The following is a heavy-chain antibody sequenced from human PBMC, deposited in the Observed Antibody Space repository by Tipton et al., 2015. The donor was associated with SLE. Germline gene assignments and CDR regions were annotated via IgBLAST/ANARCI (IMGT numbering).Heavy chain of an antibody. CDR1: GYTFTSYG. D-gene: IGHD2-15*01. V-gene: IGHV1-8*02. CDR2: INPYNGNT. CDR3: ARGKLPPPSAFDI. J-gene: IGHJ3*02. Sequence: QVQLVQSGAEVKKPGASVKVSCKASGYTFTSYGISWVRQAPGQGLEWMGWINPYNGNTKYAQKFQGRVTMTRNTSISTAYMELSGLRSEDTAVYYCARGKLPPPSAFDIWGQGTMVTVSS.